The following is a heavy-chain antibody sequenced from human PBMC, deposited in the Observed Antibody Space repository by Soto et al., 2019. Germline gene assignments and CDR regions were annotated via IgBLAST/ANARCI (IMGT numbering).Heavy chain of an antibody. V-gene: IGHV3-23*01. CDR3: AKPLGYSSGWGYFDY. CDR1: GFTFSSYA. Sequence: EVQQLESGGGLVQPGGSLRLSCAASGFTFSSYAMSWVRQAPGKGLEWVSAISGSGGSTYYADSVKGRFTISRDNSKNTLYLQMNSLRAEDTAVYYCAKPLGYSSGWGYFDYWGQGTLVTVSS. CDR2: ISGSGGST. J-gene: IGHJ4*02. D-gene: IGHD6-19*01.